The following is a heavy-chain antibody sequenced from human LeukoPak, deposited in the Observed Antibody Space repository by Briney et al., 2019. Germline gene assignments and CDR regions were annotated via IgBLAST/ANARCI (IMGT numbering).Heavy chain of an antibody. D-gene: IGHD6-13*01. CDR3: TRAHTSSWYMDY. CDR1: GGSISISNYY. J-gene: IGHJ4*02. V-gene: IGHV4-39*07. CDR2: IYYSGST. Sequence: SETLSLTCSVSGGSISISNYYWGWIRQPPGKGLEWIGSIYYSGSTYYNPSLKSRVTISVDTSENQLSLQLSSVTAADTAVYYCTRAHTSSWYMDYWGQGTLVTVS.